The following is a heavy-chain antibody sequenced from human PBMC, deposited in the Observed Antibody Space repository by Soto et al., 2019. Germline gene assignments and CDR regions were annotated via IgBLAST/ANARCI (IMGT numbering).Heavy chain of an antibody. CDR1: GYTFTSYG. D-gene: IGHD3-22*01. Sequence: QVQLVQSGAEVKKPGASVKVSCKASGYTFTSYGISWVRQAPGQGLEWMGWISAYNGNTNYAQKLQGRVTMTTDTTTNTAYMEQRNVRTDDTAVYYCAGVSMYKDSSPQAQQSTRLDCWGQGTLVTVSS. J-gene: IGHJ4*02. CDR2: ISAYNGNT. CDR3: AGVSMYKDSSPQAQQSTRLDC. V-gene: IGHV1-18*01.